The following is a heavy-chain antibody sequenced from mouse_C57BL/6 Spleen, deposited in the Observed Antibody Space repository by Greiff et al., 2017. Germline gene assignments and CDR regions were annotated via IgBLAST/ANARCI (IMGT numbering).Heavy chain of an antibody. CDR3: ARQDTTVVGAMDY. CDR2: ISNGGGST. D-gene: IGHD1-1*01. V-gene: IGHV5-12*01. Sequence: EVHLVESGGDLVQPGGSLKLSCAASGFTFSDYYMYWVRQTPEKRLEWVAYISNGGGSTYYPDTVKGRFTISRDNAKNTLYLQLSRLKSEDTAMYYFARQDTTVVGAMDYWGQGTSVTVSS. J-gene: IGHJ4*01. CDR1: GFTFSDYY.